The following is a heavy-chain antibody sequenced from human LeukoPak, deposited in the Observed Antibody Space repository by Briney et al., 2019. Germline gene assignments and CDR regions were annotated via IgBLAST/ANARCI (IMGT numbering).Heavy chain of an antibody. D-gene: IGHD5-18*01. CDR3: ATYRQVLLPFES. V-gene: IGHV3-23*01. Sequence: GGSLRLSCAASGFTFSSYSMNWVRQAPGKGLEWVSAISGSGGSTYYADSVKGRFTISRDNSKSTLSLQMNSLRAEDTAIYYCATYRQVLLPFESWGQGTLVTVSS. J-gene: IGHJ4*02. CDR2: ISGSGGST. CDR1: GFTFSSYS.